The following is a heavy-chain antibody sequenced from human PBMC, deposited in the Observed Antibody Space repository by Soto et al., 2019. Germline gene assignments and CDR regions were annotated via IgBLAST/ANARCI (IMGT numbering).Heavy chain of an antibody. D-gene: IGHD3-16*02. J-gene: IGHJ4*02. Sequence: QVQLVQSGAEVKKPGASVKVSCKASGYTFTSYDINWVRQATGQGLEWMGWMNPNSGNTGYAQKFQGRVTMTRNTSISTAYRELSSLRSEDTAVYYCARRGDDYIWGSYRYFDYWGQGTLVTVSS. V-gene: IGHV1-8*01. CDR2: MNPNSGNT. CDR3: ARRGDDYIWGSYRYFDY. CDR1: GYTFTSYD.